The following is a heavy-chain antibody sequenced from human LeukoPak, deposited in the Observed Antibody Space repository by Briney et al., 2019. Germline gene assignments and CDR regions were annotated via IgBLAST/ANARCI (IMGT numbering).Heavy chain of an antibody. CDR3: AREEIVVVPAAMNWFDP. V-gene: IGHV3-11*01. D-gene: IGHD2-2*01. CDR1: GFTFSDYY. J-gene: IGHJ5*02. Sequence: GGSLRLSCAASGFTFSDYYMSWIRQAPGEGLEWVSYISSSGSTIYYADSVKGRFTISRDNAKNSLYLQMNSLRAEDTAVYYCAREEIVVVPAAMNWFDPWGQGTLVTVSS. CDR2: ISSSGSTI.